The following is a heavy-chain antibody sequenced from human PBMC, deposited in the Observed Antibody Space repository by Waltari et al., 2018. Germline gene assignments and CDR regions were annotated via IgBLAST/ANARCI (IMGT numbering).Heavy chain of an antibody. Sequence: QVQLVQSGAEVKKPGSSVKVSCKASGGTFSSYAISWVRQAPGQGLEWMGGIIPIFGKANYEQKVQGRVTITADEPTSTAYMELSSLRSEDTAVYYCGVGATDNYYYGMDVWGQGTTVTVSS. CDR2: IIPIFGKA. V-gene: IGHV1-69*01. CDR3: GVGATDNYYYGMDV. D-gene: IGHD1-26*01. J-gene: IGHJ6*02. CDR1: GGTFSSYA.